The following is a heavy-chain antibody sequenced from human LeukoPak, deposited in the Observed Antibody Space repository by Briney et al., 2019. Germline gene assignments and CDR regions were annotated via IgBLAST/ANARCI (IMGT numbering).Heavy chain of an antibody. D-gene: IGHD4-17*01. J-gene: IGHJ5*02. CDR1: GYTFTGYY. CDR2: INPNSGGT. CDR3: ARDHDYGDYVMSWFDP. V-gene: IGHV1-2*02. Sequence: GASVKVSCKASGYTFTGYYMHWVRQAPGQGLEWMGWINPNSGGTNYAQKFQGRVTMTRDTSISTAYMELSRLRSDDTAVYYCARDHDYGDYVMSWFDPWGQGTLVTVYS.